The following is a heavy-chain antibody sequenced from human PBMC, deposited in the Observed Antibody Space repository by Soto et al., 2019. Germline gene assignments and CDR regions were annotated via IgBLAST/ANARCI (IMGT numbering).Heavy chain of an antibody. CDR2: ISGSGGST. V-gene: IGHV3-23*01. D-gene: IGHD6-13*01. CDR3: ANAYSSSWPYYFDY. J-gene: IGHJ4*02. Sequence: SWVRQAPGKGLEWVSAISGSGGSTYYADSVKGRFTISRDNSKNTLYLQMNSLRAEDTAVYYCANAYSSSWPYYFDYWGQGTLVTVSS.